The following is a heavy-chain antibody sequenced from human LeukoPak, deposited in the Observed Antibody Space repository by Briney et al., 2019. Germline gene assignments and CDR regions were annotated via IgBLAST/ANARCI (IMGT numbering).Heavy chain of an antibody. D-gene: IGHD6-19*01. J-gene: IGHJ4*02. CDR3: ARHGGGWSFDY. CDR2: IYDSGST. Sequence: SETLSLTCTVSGDSISSYYWSWVRQAPGKGLEWIAYIYDSGSTKYNPSLKSRVTTSVDTSKDHFSLMLSSVTAADTAVYFCARHGGGWSFDYWGQGTLVTVSS. V-gene: IGHV4-59*08. CDR1: GDSISSYY.